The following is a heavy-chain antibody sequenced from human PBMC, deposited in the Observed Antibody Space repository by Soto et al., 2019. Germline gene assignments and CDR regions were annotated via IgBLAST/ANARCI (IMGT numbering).Heavy chain of an antibody. Sequence: GESLKISCKGSGYSFTSYWISWVRQMPGKGLEWMGIIYPGDSDTRYSPSFQGQVTISADKSISTAYLQWSSLKASDTAMYYCARTAAAGNYYYGVAVWGQGTTVTVSS. J-gene: IGHJ6*02. CDR1: GYSFTSYW. CDR2: IYPGDSDT. CDR3: ARTAAAGNYYYGVAV. V-gene: IGHV5-51*01. D-gene: IGHD6-13*01.